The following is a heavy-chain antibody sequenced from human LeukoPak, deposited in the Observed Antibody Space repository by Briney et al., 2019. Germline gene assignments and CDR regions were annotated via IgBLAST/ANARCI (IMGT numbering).Heavy chain of an antibody. CDR2: ITSSSGTV. D-gene: IGHD2-2*01. CDR3: ARAGSCSSTSCPIKDPFDY. CDR1: GFTFSSYT. V-gene: IGHV3-48*04. J-gene: IGHJ4*02. Sequence: GGSLRLSCAASGFTFSSYTMNWVRQAPGKGLEWVSYITSSSGTVYYADSVKGRFTISRDNAKTSLYLQMNSLRAEDTAVYYCARAGSCSSTSCPIKDPFDYWGQGILVTVSS.